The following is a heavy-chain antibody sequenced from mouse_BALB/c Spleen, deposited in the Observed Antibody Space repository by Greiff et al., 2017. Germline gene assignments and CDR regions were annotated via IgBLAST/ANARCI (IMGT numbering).Heavy chain of an antibody. J-gene: IGHJ3*01. D-gene: IGHD3-3*01. CDR3: AREEGGQHWFAY. CDR2: IDPANGNT. Sequence: VQLHQSGAELVKPGASVKLSCTASGFNIKDTYMHWVKQRPEQGLEWIGRIDPANGNTKYDPKFQGKATITADTSSNTAYLQLSSLTSEDTAVYYCAREEGGQHWFAYWGQGTLVTVSA. CDR1: GFNIKDTY. V-gene: IGHV14-3*02.